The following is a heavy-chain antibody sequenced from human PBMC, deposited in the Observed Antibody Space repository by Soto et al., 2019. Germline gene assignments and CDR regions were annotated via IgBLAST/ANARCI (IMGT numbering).Heavy chain of an antibody. CDR3: ARDVLRYFDSIYGMDV. Sequence: EVQLVESGGGLVQPGGSLRLSCAASGFTVSSNYMSWVRQAPGKGLEWVSVIYSGGSTYYADSVKGRLTISRDNSKNTLYLQMNSLRAEDTAVYYCARDVLRYFDSIYGMDVWGQGTTVTVSS. D-gene: IGHD3-9*01. CDR2: IYSGGST. CDR1: GFTVSSNY. V-gene: IGHV3-66*01. J-gene: IGHJ6*02.